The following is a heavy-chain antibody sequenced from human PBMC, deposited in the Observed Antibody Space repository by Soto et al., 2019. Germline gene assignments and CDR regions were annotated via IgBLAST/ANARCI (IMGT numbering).Heavy chain of an antibody. J-gene: IGHJ4*02. CDR2: ISHHGLKE. CDR3: AKDWVGGSNKYYFEY. D-gene: IGHD1-26*01. CDR1: GFTFRDYG. V-gene: IGHV3-30*18. Sequence: QVQLVESGGGVVRPGRSLRLSCVASGFTFRDYGMHWVHQATGKGLEWVAGISHHGLKEHYADSVKGRFTISRDNSKKTVYLQLNSLRGDDTAVYYCAKDWVGGSNKYYFEYWGQGTLVTVSS.